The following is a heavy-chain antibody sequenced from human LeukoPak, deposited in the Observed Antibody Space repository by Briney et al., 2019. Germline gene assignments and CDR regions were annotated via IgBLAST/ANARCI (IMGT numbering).Heavy chain of an antibody. CDR3: AKDYKGVWLAYGSGSLESDY. CDR1: GFTFSSYG. V-gene: IGHV3-23*01. J-gene: IGHJ4*02. CDR2: ISGSGGST. D-gene: IGHD3-10*01. Sequence: GGSLRLSCAASGFTFSSYGMSWVRQAPGKGLEWISSISGSGGSTYYADSVKGRFTISRDNSKNTLYLQMNSLRVEDTAVYYCAKDYKGVWLAYGSGSLESDYWGQGTLVAVSS.